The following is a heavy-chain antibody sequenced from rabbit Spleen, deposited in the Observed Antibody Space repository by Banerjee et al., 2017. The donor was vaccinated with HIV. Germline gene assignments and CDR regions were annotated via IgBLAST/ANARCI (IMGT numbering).Heavy chain of an antibody. D-gene: IGHD8-1*01. CDR1: GFSFSEKEV. CDR3: ARDGAGGSYFGL. J-gene: IGHJ4*01. Sequence: QSLEESGGGLVQPEGSLTLTCTASGFSFSEKEVMCWVRQAPGKGLEWIGDIDPVFGITYYANWVNGRFSISRENAQNTVFLQMTSLTAADTATYFCARDGAGGSYFGLWGPGTLVTVS. V-gene: IGHV1S40*01. CDR2: IDPVFGIT.